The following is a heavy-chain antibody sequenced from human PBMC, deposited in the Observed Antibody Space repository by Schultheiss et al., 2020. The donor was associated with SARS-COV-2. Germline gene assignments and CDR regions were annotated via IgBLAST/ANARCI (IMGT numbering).Heavy chain of an antibody. Sequence: ASVKVSCKASGYTFTSYAMHWVRQAPGQRLEWMGWINAGNGNTKYSQKFRGRVTITSDRSVSTAYMELSRLRSDDTAVYYCARSPYGEAAAGRDAFDIWGQGTMVTVSS. CDR1: GYTFTSYA. CDR3: ARSPYGEAAAGRDAFDI. CDR2: INAGNGNT. D-gene: IGHD6-13*01. V-gene: IGHV1-3*01. J-gene: IGHJ3*02.